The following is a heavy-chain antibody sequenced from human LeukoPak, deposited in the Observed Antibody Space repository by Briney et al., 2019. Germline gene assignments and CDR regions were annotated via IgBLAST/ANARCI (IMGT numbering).Heavy chain of an antibody. CDR2: INPNSGGT. D-gene: IGHD3-22*01. V-gene: IGHV1-2*02. Sequence: GASVKVSCKASGYTFTGYYMHWVRQAPGQGLEWMGWINPNSGGTNYAQKFQGRVTMTRDTSISTAYMELSRLRSDDTAVYYCARAHYYDSSGSYAFDIWGKGTMVTVSS. CDR3: ARAHYYDSSGSYAFDI. CDR1: GYTFTGYY. J-gene: IGHJ3*02.